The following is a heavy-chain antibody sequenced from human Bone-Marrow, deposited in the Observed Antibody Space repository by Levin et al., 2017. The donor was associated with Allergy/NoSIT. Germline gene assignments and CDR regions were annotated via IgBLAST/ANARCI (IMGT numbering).Heavy chain of an antibody. J-gene: IGHJ5*01. CDR2: SYYSGTA. Sequence: LRLSCTVSGDSIISGHYYWSWIRQPPGKGLEWIGHSYYSGTAYYNPSLTSRLTISVDTSQNQFSLKLSSVTAADTAVYYCARVRNAGGRGWFDSWGRGTLVTVSS. CDR3: ARVRNAGGRGWFDS. D-gene: IGHD2-8*02. V-gene: IGHV4-31*03. CDR1: GDSIISGHYY.